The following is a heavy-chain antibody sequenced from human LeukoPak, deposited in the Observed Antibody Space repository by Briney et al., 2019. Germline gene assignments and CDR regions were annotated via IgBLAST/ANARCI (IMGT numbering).Heavy chain of an antibody. CDR1: GYTFTSYG. D-gene: IGHD5-12*01. CDR2: ISAYNGNT. J-gene: IGHJ5*02. CDR3: ARSAWLRLKGAWFDP. V-gene: IGHV1-18*01. Sequence: GASVKVSCKASGYTFTSYGISWVRQAPGQGLEWMGWISAYNGNTNYAQKLQGRVTMTTDTSTSTAYMELRSLRSDDTAVYYCARSAWLRLKGAWFDPWGQGTLVTVSS.